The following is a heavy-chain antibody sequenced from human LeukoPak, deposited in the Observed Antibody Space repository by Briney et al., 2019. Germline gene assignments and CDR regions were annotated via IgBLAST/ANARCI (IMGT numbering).Heavy chain of an antibody. CDR3: ARHSERWLGAFDI. Sequence: ETLSLTCAVYGGSFSGYYWSWIRQPPGKGLEWIGYIYYSGSTNYNPSLKSRVTISVDTSKNQFSLKLSSVTAADTAVYYCARHSERWLGAFDIWGQGTMVTVSS. D-gene: IGHD6-19*01. CDR1: GGSFSGYY. J-gene: IGHJ3*02. V-gene: IGHV4-59*08. CDR2: IYYSGST.